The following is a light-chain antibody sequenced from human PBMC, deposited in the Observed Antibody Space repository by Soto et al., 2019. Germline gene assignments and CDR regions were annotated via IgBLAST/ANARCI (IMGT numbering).Light chain of an antibody. J-gene: IGKJ5*01. CDR1: QSVSSY. CDR2: DAS. Sequence: EIVLTQSPATLSLSPGERATLSCRASQSVSSYLAWYQQKPGQAPRLLIYDASNRATSIPARFSGSGSGTDFTLTISSLEPEDFAVYVCQQRSNWPPSTFGQGTRLEIK. CDR3: QQRSNWPPST. V-gene: IGKV3-11*01.